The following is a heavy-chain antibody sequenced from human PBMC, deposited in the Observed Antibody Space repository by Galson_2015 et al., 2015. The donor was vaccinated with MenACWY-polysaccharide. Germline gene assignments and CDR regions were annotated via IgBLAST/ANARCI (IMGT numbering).Heavy chain of an antibody. CDR2: INTNTGNP. CDR3: ARDRKKKGTTVPTGRIDD. CDR1: GYTFTSYA. V-gene: IGHV7-4-1*02. D-gene: IGHD4-17*01. Sequence: SVKVSCKASGYTFTSYAMNWVRQTPGQGLEWMGWINTNTGNPTYAQGFTGRVVFSLDTSVSTAYLQISSLKAEDTAVYYCARDRKKKGTTVPTGRIDDRGQGDVLTVSS. J-gene: IGHJ4*02.